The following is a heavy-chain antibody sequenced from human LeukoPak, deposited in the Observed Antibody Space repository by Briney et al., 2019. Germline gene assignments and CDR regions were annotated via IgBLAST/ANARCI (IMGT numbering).Heavy chain of an antibody. Sequence: GGSLRLSCAASGFTFSNHWMHWVRQAPGKGLVWVSRFNSGGSGTSYADSVEGRFTISRDNAKNTLYLQMNSLKGEDTAVYYCATSLGPLTEYWGQGTLVTVSS. D-gene: IGHD7-27*01. CDR3: ATSLGPLTEY. V-gene: IGHV3-74*01. CDR2: FNSGGSGT. CDR1: GFTFSNHW. J-gene: IGHJ4*02.